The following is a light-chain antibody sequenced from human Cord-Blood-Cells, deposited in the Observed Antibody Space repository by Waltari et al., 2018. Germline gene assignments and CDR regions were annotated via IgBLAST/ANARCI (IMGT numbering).Light chain of an antibody. V-gene: IGLV2-14*01. CDR3: SSYTSSSTWV. Sequence: QSALPQPASVSGSPGQSITISCTGTSSDVGGYNYVSWYQQLPGKAPKLMIYDVSNRPSGVSNRFSGSKSGNTASLTISGLQAEDEADYYCSSYTSSSTWVFGGGTKLTVL. CDR2: DVS. J-gene: IGLJ3*02. CDR1: SSDVGGYNY.